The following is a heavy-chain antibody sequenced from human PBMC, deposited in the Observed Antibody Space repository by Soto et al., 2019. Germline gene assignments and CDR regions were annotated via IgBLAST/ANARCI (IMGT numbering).Heavy chain of an antibody. J-gene: IGHJ6*02. CDR2: IYYSGST. V-gene: IGHV4-59*01. D-gene: IGHD6-6*01. CDR3: ARDVGAARGGNYYYGMDV. CDR1: GGSISSYY. Sequence: SETLSLTCTVSGGSISSYYWSWIRQPPGKGLEWIGYIYYSGSTNYNPSLKSRVTISVDTSKNQFSLKLSSVTAADTAVYYCARDVGAARGGNYYYGMDVWGQGTTVTVSS.